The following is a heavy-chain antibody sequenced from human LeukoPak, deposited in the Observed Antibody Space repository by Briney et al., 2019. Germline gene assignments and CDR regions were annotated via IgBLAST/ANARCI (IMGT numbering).Heavy chain of an antibody. Sequence: PSETLSLTCTVSGGSISSYYWSWLRQPPGKGPEWIGYIYYSGSTNYNPSLKSRVTISVDTSKNQFSLKLSSVTAADTAVYYCARVSYYDILTGYRSAFDYWGQGTLVTVSS. V-gene: IGHV4-59*01. J-gene: IGHJ4*02. CDR3: ARVSYYDILTGYRSAFDY. D-gene: IGHD3-9*01. CDR1: GGSISSYY. CDR2: IYYSGST.